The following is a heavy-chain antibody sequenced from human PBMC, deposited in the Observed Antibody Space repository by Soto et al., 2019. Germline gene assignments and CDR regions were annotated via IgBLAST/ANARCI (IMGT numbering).Heavy chain of an antibody. CDR1: GYSFTSYW. J-gene: IGHJ5*02. CDR2: IYPGDSDT. V-gene: IGHV5-51*01. D-gene: IGHD2-2*01. CDR3: ARRGYCSSTSCYFWFDP. Sequence: GESLKISCKGSGYSFTSYWIGWVRQMPGKGLEWMGIIYPGDSDTRYSPSFQGQVTISADKSISTAYLQWSSLKASDTAMYYCARRGYCSSTSCYFWFDPWGQGTLVTVSS.